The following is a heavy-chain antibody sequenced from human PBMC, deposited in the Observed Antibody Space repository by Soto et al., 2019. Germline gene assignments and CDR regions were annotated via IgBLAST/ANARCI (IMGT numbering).Heavy chain of an antibody. D-gene: IGHD3-10*01. Sequence: QVQLVQSGAEEKQPGASVKVSCKASGYTFTSYAMHWVRQAPGQRLEWMGWINAGNGNTKYSQKFQGRVTITRDTSASTAYMELSSLRSEDTAVYYCAREQLLLWFGVDYWGQGTLVTVSS. CDR1: GYTFTSYA. CDR2: INAGNGNT. V-gene: IGHV1-3*05. J-gene: IGHJ4*02. CDR3: AREQLLLWFGVDY.